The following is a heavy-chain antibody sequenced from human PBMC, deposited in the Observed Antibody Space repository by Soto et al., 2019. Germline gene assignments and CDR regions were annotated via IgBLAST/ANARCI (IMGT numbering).Heavy chain of an antibody. J-gene: IGHJ6*02. D-gene: IGHD2-21*02. CDR3: ARDHLILPAHDFFYGSDV. Sequence: GGSLRLSCVVSQFPFSRYWMSWVRQAPGKGLEWVANINEDGTETYYAESVRGRLTFSRDNGKNSLYLQMNNLRAEDTAVYYRARDHLILPAHDFFYGSDVWGRGATVTVSS. CDR1: QFPFSRYW. CDR2: INEDGTET. V-gene: IGHV3-7*03.